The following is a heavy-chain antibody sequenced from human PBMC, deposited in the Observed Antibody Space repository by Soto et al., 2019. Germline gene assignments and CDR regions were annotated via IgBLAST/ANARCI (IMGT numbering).Heavy chain of an antibody. V-gene: IGHV3-23*01. CDR2: IRGSGGST. Sequence: EVQLLESGGGLVQPGGSLRLSCAASGFTFSSYAMSWVRQAPGKGLEWVSAIRGSGGSTYYADSVKGRFTISRDNSKNTLYLQMNSLRAEDTAVYYCAKSPGQLQYYDGMDVWGQGTTVTVSS. CDR1: GFTFSSYA. CDR3: AKSPGQLQYYDGMDV. J-gene: IGHJ6*02. D-gene: IGHD1-1*01.